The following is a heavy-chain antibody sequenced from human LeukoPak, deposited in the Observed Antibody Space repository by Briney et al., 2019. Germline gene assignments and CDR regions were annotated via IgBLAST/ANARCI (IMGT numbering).Heavy chain of an antibody. D-gene: IGHD3-10*01. V-gene: IGHV1-46*01. CDR1: GYTFTSYA. CDR2: INPSGGST. CDR3: ARESRITMVREYYFDY. Sequence: GASVKVSCKASGYTFTSYAMHWVRQAPGQGLEWMGIINPSGGSTSYAQKFQGRVTMTRDTSTSTVYMELSSLRSEDTAVYYCARESRITMVREYYFDYWGQGTLVTVSS. J-gene: IGHJ4*02.